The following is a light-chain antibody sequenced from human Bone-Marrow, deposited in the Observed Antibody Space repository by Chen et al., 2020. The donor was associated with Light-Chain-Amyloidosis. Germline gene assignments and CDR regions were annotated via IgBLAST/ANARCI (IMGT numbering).Light chain of an antibody. CDR2: RDT. CDR1: DLPTKY. CDR3: QSADSSGTYEVI. V-gene: IGLV3-25*02. J-gene: IGLJ2*01. Sequence: SYELTQPPSVSVSPGQTASITCSGDDLPTKYAYWYQQKPGQAPVLVIHRDTERPSGISERFSGSSSGTTATLTISGVQAEEEADYHCQSADSSGTYEVIFGGGTKLTVL.